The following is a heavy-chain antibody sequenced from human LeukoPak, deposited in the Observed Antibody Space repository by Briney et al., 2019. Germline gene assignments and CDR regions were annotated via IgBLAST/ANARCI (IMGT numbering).Heavy chain of an antibody. J-gene: IGHJ4*02. CDR1: GLNFSSRW. D-gene: IGHD6-13*01. Sequence: GGSLRLSCAASGLNFSSRWMNWVRQAPGQGLEWVASIKKDGSEKHYVDSVKGRFTISRDNGKNSLYLQMNSLRAEDTAVYYCARDSGWWRFDFWGQGTLVTVSS. CDR2: IKKDGSEK. V-gene: IGHV3-7*03. CDR3: ARDSGWWRFDF.